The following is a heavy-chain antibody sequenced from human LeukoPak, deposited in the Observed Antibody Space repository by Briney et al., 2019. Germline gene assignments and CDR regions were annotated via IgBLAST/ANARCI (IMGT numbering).Heavy chain of an antibody. J-gene: IGHJ5*02. Sequence: SETLSLXCAVYGGSFSGYYWSWIRQPPGKGLESIGEINHSGSTNYNPSLKSRVTISVDTSKNQFSLKLSSVTAADTAVYYCARSGTLYRYTPGFDPWGQGTLVTVSS. CDR3: ARSGTLYRYTPGFDP. D-gene: IGHD1-7*01. CDR1: GGSFSGYY. V-gene: IGHV4-34*01. CDR2: INHSGST.